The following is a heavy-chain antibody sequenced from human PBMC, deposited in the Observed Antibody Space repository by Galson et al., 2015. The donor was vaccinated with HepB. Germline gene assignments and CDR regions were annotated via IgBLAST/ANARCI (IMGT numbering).Heavy chain of an antibody. Sequence: SVKVSCKASGYTLTRYAIHWVRQAPGQRLEWMGWINTANGRTEYSQKFQGTATITKDTSANTAYMEVSSLRSEDTAVYYCSRDSGRGFYGMDVWGQGTTVIVSS. CDR1: GYTLTRYA. D-gene: IGHD3-10*01. J-gene: IGHJ6*02. V-gene: IGHV1-3*04. CDR2: INTANGRT. CDR3: SRDSGRGFYGMDV.